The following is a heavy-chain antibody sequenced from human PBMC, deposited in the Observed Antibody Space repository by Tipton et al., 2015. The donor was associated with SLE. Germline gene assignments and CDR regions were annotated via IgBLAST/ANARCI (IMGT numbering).Heavy chain of an antibody. CDR2: IYYSGST. CDR3: ARCRSGWYSFAY. CDR1: GGSISSSSYY. J-gene: IGHJ4*02. V-gene: IGHV4-39*01. D-gene: IGHD6-19*01. Sequence: TLSLTCTVSGGSISSSSYYWGWIRQPPGKGLEWIGSIYYSGSTYYNPSLKSRVTISVDTSKNQFSLKLSSVTAADSAVYYCARCRSGWYSFAYWGQGTLFTVSS.